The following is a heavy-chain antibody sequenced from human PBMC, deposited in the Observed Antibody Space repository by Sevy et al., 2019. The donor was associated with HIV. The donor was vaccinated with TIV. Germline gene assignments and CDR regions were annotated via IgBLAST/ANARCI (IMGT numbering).Heavy chain of an antibody. CDR1: GFTFNTHV. Sequence: GGSLRLSCAASGFTFNTHVMNWVRQAPGKGLEWVSSISGSGGSTYYGDCAKGRFSISRDNFNNRVFLEMNTLRADDTAVYYCARGYGSGSPPDYWGQGTLVTVSS. J-gene: IGHJ4*02. D-gene: IGHD3-10*01. CDR2: ISGSGGST. V-gene: IGHV3-23*01. CDR3: ARGYGSGSPPDY.